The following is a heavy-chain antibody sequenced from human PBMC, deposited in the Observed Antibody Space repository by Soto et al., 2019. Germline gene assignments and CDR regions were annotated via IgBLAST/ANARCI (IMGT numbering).Heavy chain of an antibody. J-gene: IGHJ4*02. D-gene: IGHD3-10*01. CDR2: ISESSGTI. V-gene: IGHV3-48*02. CDR1: GFPFSSYD. CDR3: SFNGTLRGY. Sequence: GGSLRLSCAASGFPFSSYDMNWVRQTPGKGLEWVSYISESSGTISYADSVQGRFTISRDNAKNSLYLQMNSLRDEDTAVYYCSFNGTLRGYWGQGTLVTVSS.